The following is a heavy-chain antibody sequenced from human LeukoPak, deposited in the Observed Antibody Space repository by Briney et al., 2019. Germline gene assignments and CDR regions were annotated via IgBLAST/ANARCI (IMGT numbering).Heavy chain of an antibody. J-gene: IGHJ4*02. V-gene: IGHV3-23*01. CDR2: VDGGGGGT. CDR3: AKDPATYGRGAVDQ. Sequence: GGSLRLSCAASGFTLSSYAMTWVRQAPGRGLEWVSSVDGGGGGTYYADSVKGRFTISRDNSKDTLYLQMNGLRAEDTAVYYCAKDPATYGRGAVDQWGQGTLVTVSA. CDR1: GFTLSSYA. D-gene: IGHD2-21*01.